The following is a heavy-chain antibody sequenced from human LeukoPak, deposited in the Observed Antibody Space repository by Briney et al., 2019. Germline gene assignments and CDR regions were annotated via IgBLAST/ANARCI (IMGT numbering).Heavy chain of an antibody. D-gene: IGHD3-10*01. V-gene: IGHV7-4-1*02. J-gene: IGHJ6*02. Sequence: GASVKVSCKTSGYVFSKFGIHWVRQAPGQGLEWMGWINTNTGDTTYGQGFTGRFVFSSDTPATTSFLQISSLKPEDTAMYFCARDRRSLVAVAFDYHYGMDVWGQGTTVIVSS. CDR2: INTNTGDT. CDR3: ARDRRSLVAVAFDYHYGMDV. CDR1: GYVFSKFG.